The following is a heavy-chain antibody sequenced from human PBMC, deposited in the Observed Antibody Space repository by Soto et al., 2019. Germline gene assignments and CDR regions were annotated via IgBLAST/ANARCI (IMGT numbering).Heavy chain of an antibody. CDR3: TRVGLPPIGLTKGPYYYMDV. J-gene: IGHJ6*03. V-gene: IGHV3-49*03. CDR2: IRSKAYGGTT. D-gene: IGHD3-3*01. CDR1: GFTFGDYA. Sequence: GGSLRLSCTASGFTFGDYAMSWFRQAPGKGLEWVGFIRSKAYGGTTEYAAAVKGRFTIARDDSKSIAYLQMNSLKTEDTAVYYCTRVGLPPIGLTKGPYYYMDVWGKGTTVTVSS.